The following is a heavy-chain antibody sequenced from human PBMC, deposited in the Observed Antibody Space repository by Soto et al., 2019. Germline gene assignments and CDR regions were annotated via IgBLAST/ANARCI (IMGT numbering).Heavy chain of an antibody. Sequence: GASVKVSCKVSGYTLTELSMHWVRQAPGKGLEWMGGFDPEDGETIYAQKFQGRVTMTEDTSTDTAYMELSSLRSEDTAVYYCATDSLVGAPSLFGPWGQGTLVTVSS. CDR2: FDPEDGET. V-gene: IGHV1-24*01. D-gene: IGHD1-26*01. J-gene: IGHJ5*02. CDR3: ATDSLVGAPSLFGP. CDR1: GYTLTELS.